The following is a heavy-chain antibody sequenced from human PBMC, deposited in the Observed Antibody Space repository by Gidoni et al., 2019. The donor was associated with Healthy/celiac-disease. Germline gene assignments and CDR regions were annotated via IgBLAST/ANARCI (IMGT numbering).Heavy chain of an antibody. CDR2: INPNSGGT. V-gene: IGHV1-2*02. J-gene: IGHJ4*02. D-gene: IGHD2-21*02. CDR1: GYTFTGYY. Sequence: QVQLVQSGAEVKKPGASVKVSCEASGYTFTGYYMHWVRQAPGQGLEWMGWINPNSGGTNYAQKFQGRVTMTRDTSISTAYMELGRLRSDDTAVYYCAREDCGGDCYSRQLSNFDYWGQGTLVTVSS. CDR3: AREDCGGDCYSRQLSNFDY.